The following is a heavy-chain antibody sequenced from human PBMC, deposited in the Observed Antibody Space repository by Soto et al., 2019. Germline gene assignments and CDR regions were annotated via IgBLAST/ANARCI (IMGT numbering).Heavy chain of an antibody. D-gene: IGHD6-19*01. Sequence: PSQTLSLTCVISGDSVSSNSAAWNWIRQSPSRGLEWLGRTYSRSMWYNDYAVSVRSQITFNLDTSKNHFSLKLSSVPAADTALYYLARGSYSSGDYFDYWGQEPWSPSPQ. CDR2: TYSRSMWYN. J-gene: IGHJ4*01. V-gene: IGHV6-1*01. CDR1: GDSVSSNSAA. CDR3: ARGSYSSGDYFDY.